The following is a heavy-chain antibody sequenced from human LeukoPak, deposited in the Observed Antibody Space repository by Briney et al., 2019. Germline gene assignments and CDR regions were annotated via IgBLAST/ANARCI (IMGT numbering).Heavy chain of an antibody. J-gene: IGHJ4*02. CDR1: GGSISSYY. V-gene: IGHV4-59*01. CDR3: AKRSSDWPLFDC. Sequence: SETLSLTCTVSGGSISSYYWNWIRQPPGKGLEWIGYIYYSGSTNYNPSLKSRVTISVDTSKNQFSLKLSSVTAADTAVYYCAKRSSDWPLFDCWAQGTLVTVSS. CDR2: IYYSGST. D-gene: IGHD6-25*01.